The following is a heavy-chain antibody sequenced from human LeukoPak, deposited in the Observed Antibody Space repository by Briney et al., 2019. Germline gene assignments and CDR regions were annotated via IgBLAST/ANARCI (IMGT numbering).Heavy chain of an antibody. CDR3: ARIPYSYGPPFDY. CDR2: INHSGST. CDR1: GGSFSGYY. J-gene: IGHJ4*02. V-gene: IGHV4-34*01. Sequence: SETLSLTCAVYGGSFSGYYWSWIRQPPGKGLEWIGEINHSGSTNYNPSLKGRVTISVDTSKNQFSLKLSSVTAADTAVYYCARIPYSYGPPFDYWGQGTLVTVSS. D-gene: IGHD5-18*01.